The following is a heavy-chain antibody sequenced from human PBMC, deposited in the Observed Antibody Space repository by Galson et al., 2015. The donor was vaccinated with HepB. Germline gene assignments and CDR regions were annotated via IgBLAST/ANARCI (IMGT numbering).Heavy chain of an antibody. J-gene: IGHJ6*02. CDR2: ISYDGSNK. CDR3: AKDIMRMVVPAAILWQTHYYYYGMDV. Sequence: SLRLSCAASGFTFSSYDMHWVRQAPGKGLEWVAVISYDGSNKYYADSVKGRFTISRDNSKNTLYLQMDSLRAEDTAVYYCAKDIMRMVVPAAILWQTHYYYYGMDVWGQGTTVTVSS. CDR1: GFTFSSYD. V-gene: IGHV3-30*18. D-gene: IGHD2-2*02.